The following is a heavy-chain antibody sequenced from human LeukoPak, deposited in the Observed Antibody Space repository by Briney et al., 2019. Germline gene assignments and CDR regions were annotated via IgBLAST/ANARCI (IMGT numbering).Heavy chain of an antibody. V-gene: IGHV1-46*01. CDR2: INPSGGST. D-gene: IGHD3-9*01. Sequence: ASVKVSCKASGYTFTSYYIHWVRQAPGQGLEWMGIINPSGGSTSYAQKFQGRVTMTRDTSTSTVYMELSSLRSEDTAVYYCARDGRYFDWFDAFDIWGQGTMVTVSS. J-gene: IGHJ3*02. CDR1: GYTFTSYY. CDR3: ARDGRYFDWFDAFDI.